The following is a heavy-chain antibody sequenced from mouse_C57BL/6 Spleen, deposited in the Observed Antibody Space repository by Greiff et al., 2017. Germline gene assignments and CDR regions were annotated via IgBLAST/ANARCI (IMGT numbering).Heavy chain of an antibody. CDR1: GFTFSDYG. D-gene: IGHD3-3*01. CDR3: AKGRYYFDY. J-gene: IGHJ2*01. CDR2: ISSGSSTI. Sequence: EVKLQESGGGLVKPGGSLKLSCAASGFTFSDYGMNWVRQAPEKGLEWVAYISSGSSTIYYADTVKGRFTISRDNAKNTLFLQMNSLRSEDTAMYYCAKGRYYFDYWVQGTTLTVSS. V-gene: IGHV5-17*01.